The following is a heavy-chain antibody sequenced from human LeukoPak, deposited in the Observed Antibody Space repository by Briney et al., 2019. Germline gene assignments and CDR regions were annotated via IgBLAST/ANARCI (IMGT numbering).Heavy chain of an antibody. D-gene: IGHD3-22*01. Sequence: GGSLRLSCVASGFTFSSYAMSWLRQAPGKGLEWVSAISGSGGSKYYEDSVKGRFTISRDNSKNTLYLRMNSLRAEDTAVYYCAKAVMYYYDSSGYPTDYWGQGTLVTVSS. J-gene: IGHJ4*02. CDR3: AKAVMYYYDSSGYPTDY. V-gene: IGHV3-23*01. CDR1: GFTFSSYA. CDR2: ISGSGGSK.